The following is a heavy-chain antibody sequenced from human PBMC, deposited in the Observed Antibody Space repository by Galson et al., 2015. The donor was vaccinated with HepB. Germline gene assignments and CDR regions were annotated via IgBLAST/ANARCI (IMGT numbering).Heavy chain of an antibody. Sequence: SLRLSCAASGFTVSSSYMTWVRQAPGKGLEWVSVLYSGGSTYYTDSVKGRFTISRDNSKNTLYLQMNSLRADDTAVYYCAKVSEWEQPDYWGQGTLVTVSS. D-gene: IGHD1-26*01. V-gene: IGHV3-53*01. CDR3: AKVSEWEQPDY. CDR2: LYSGGST. CDR1: GFTVSSSY. J-gene: IGHJ4*02.